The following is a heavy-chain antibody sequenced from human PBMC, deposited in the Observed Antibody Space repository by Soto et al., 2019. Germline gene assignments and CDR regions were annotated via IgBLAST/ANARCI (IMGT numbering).Heavy chain of an antibody. CDR3: TTGPGGYCSSTSCYLIDY. J-gene: IGHJ4*02. CDR1: GFTFSNAW. Sequence: EVQLVESGGGLVKPGGSLRLSCAASGFTFSNAWMSWVRQAPGKGLEWVGRIKSKIDGGTTDYAAPVKGRFTISRDDSKNTLYLQMNSLKTEDTAVYYCTTGPGGYCSSTSCYLIDYWGQGTLVTVSS. CDR2: IKSKIDGGTT. V-gene: IGHV3-15*01. D-gene: IGHD2-2*01.